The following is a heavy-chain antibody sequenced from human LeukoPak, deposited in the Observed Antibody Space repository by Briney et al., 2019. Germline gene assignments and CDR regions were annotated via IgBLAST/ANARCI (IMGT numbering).Heavy chain of an antibody. CDR3: AREGVAGPYCSGGRCYYYYYGLDV. Sequence: SETLSLTCSVSGVSISSRDYYWNWIRQLPGKGLEWIGYIYHSGSTYNPSLQSRVTISLDTSKNQFSLGLSSVTAADTAVYYCAREGVAGPYCSGGRCYYYYYGLDVWGQGTTVTVSS. CDR1: GVSISSRDYY. CDR2: IYHSGST. V-gene: IGHV4-31*03. D-gene: IGHD2-15*01. J-gene: IGHJ6*02.